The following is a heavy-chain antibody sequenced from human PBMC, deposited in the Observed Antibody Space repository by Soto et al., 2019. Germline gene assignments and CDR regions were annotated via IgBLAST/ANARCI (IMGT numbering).Heavy chain of an antibody. CDR3: ARYAGSGETAMEYYSYGMDD. V-gene: IGHV3-74*01. D-gene: IGHD5-18*01. J-gene: IGHJ6*02. Sequence: GGSLRRSCAAAGFTFSSYWMHGVRQAPGKGLVWVSRINSDGSSTSYADSVKGRFTISRDNTKNTLYLQMNSLRAEDTAVDYCARYAGSGETAMEYYSYGMDDWGQGTPVTVSS. CDR1: GFTFSSYW. CDR2: INSDGSST.